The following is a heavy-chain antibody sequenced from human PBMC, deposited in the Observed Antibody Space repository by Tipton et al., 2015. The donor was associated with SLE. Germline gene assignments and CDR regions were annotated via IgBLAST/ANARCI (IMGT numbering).Heavy chain of an antibody. D-gene: IGHD5-24*01. J-gene: IGHJ4*02. V-gene: IGHV5-51*03. CDR2: IYPGDSNT. CDR3: ARSWEATTTTLGY. Sequence: VQLVQSGAEVKKPGESLKISCKGSGYNFPNYWIGWVRQVAGRGLELMAIIYPGDSNTRYNPSFEGQVTISADKSTSTAYLQWSSLKASDTAMYYCARSWEATTTTLGYWGQGTLVTVSS. CDR1: GYNFPNYW.